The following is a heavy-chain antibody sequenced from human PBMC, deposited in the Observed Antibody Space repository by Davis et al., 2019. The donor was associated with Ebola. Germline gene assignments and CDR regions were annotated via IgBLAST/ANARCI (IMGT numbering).Heavy chain of an antibody. Sequence: MPSETLSLTCTVSGGSISSYYWSWIRQPPGKGLEWIGYIYYSGSTYYNPSLKSRVTISVDTSKNQFSLKLSSVTAADTAVYYCASQTTVVAGVDYWGQGTLVTVSS. CDR1: GGSISSYY. CDR3: ASQTTVVAGVDY. CDR2: IYYSGST. V-gene: IGHV4-59*08. D-gene: IGHD4-23*01. J-gene: IGHJ4*02.